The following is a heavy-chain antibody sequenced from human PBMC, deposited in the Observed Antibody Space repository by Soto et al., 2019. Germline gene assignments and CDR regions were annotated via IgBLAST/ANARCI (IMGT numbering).Heavy chain of an antibody. Sequence: QVQLVQSGAEVKKPGSSVKVACKASGGTFSSYAISWVRQAPGQGLAWMGGIIPIFGTANYAQKFQGRVTITADESTSTAYMELSSLRSEDTAVYYCARYRPLAARPRFPNWFDPWGQGTLVTVSS. D-gene: IGHD6-6*01. CDR1: GGTFSSYA. V-gene: IGHV1-69*01. CDR2: IIPIFGTA. J-gene: IGHJ5*02. CDR3: ARYRPLAARPRFPNWFDP.